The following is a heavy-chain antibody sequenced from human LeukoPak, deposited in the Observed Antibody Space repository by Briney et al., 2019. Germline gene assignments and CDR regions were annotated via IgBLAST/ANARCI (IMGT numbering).Heavy chain of an antibody. V-gene: IGHV1-24*01. CDR3: ATGHYDFWSGYYPEYFQH. D-gene: IGHD3-3*01. CDR2: FDPEDGET. Sequence: ASVKVSFTVSGYTLTELSMHWVRQAPGKGLEWMGGFDPEDGETIYAQKFQGRVTMTEDTSTDTAYMELSSLRSEDTAVYYCATGHYDFWSGYYPEYFQHWGQGTLVTVSS. CDR1: GYTLTELS. J-gene: IGHJ1*01.